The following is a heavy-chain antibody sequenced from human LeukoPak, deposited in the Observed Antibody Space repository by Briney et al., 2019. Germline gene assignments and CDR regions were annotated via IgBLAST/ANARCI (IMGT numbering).Heavy chain of an antibody. CDR1: GFTFSSYA. V-gene: IGHV3-23*01. Sequence: GRSLRLSCAASGFTFSSYAMSWVRQAPGKGLDWVSAISGSGGSTYYADSVKGRFTISRDNSKNTLYLQMNSLRAEDTAVYYCAKDTYYDILTGYQRAYYFDYWGQGTLVTVSS. D-gene: IGHD3-9*01. CDR2: ISGSGGST. J-gene: IGHJ4*02. CDR3: AKDTYYDILTGYQRAYYFDY.